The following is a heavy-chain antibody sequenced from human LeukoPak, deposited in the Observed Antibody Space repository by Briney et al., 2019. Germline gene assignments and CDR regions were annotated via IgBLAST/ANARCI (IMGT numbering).Heavy chain of an antibody. J-gene: IGHJ4*02. CDR1: GSRFTSYW. V-gene: IGHV5-51*01. CDR2: IYPGDSDT. D-gene: IGHD2-2*01. CDR3: ARQVRCSSTSCLDY. Sequence: GASLQISCKGSGSRFTSYWIGWVRQMPGKGLEWMGIIYPGDSDTRYSPSFQGQVTISADKSISTAYLQWSSLKASDTAMYYCARQVRCSSTSCLDYWGQGTLVTVSS.